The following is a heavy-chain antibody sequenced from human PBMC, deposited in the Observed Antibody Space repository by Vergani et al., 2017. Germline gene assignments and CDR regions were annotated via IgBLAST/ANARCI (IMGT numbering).Heavy chain of an antibody. CDR2: IYYSGST. D-gene: IGHD6-13*01. J-gene: IGHJ4*02. V-gene: IGHV4-39*01. CDR3: ARRGIAAPIDY. Sequence: QLQLQESGPGLVKPSETLPLTCTVSGRSISSSSYYWGWIRQPPGKGLEWIGRIYYSGSTYYNPSLKSRVTISVDTSKNQFSLKLSSVTAADTAVYYCARRGIAAPIDYWGQGTLVTVSS. CDR1: GRSISSSSYY.